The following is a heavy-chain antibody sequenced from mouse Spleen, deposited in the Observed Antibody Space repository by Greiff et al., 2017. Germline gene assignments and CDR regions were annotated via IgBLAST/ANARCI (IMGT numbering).Heavy chain of an antibody. CDR3: AREGQLGHYFDY. Sequence: QVHLKQSGPELVKPGASVKISCKASGYAFSSSWMNWVKQRPGKGLEWIGRIYPGDGDTNYNGKFKGKATLTADKSSSTAYMQLSSLTSEDSAVYCCAREGQLGHYFDYWGQGTTLTGSA. J-gene: IGHJ2*01. CDR2: IYPGDGDT. V-gene: IGHV1-82*01. CDR1: GYAFSSSW. D-gene: IGHD3-2*01.